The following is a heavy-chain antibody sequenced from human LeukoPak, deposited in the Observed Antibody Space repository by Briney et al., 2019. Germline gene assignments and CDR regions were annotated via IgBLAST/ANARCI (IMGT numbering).Heavy chain of an antibody. D-gene: IGHD5-18*01. J-gene: IGHJ4*02. CDR2: INPNSGGT. Sequence: GASVKVSCKASGHTFTGYYMHWVGQAPGQGLEWMGWINPNSGGTNYAQKFQGRVTMTRDTSISTAYMELSRLRSDDTAVYYCARSVDTAMARTFDYWGQGTLVTVSS. V-gene: IGHV1-2*02. CDR3: ARSVDTAMARTFDY. CDR1: GHTFTGYY.